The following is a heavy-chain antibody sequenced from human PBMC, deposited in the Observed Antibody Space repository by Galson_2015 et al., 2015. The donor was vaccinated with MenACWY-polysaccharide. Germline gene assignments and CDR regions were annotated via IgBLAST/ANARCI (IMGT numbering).Heavy chain of an antibody. V-gene: IGHV1-2*02. D-gene: IGHD2-2*01. CDR3: AREVGCSSTSCYSCYYYGMDV. J-gene: IGHJ6*02. CDR1: GYTFTGYY. CDR2: INPNSGGT. Sequence: SVKVSCKASGYTFTGYYMHWVRQAPGQGLEWMGWINPNSGGTNYAQKFQGRVTMTRDTSISTAYMELSRLRSDDTAVYYCAREVGCSSTSCYSCYYYGMDVWGQGTTVTVSS.